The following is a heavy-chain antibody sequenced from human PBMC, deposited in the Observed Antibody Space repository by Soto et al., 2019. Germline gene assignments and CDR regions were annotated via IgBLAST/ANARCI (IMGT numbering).Heavy chain of an antibody. CDR1: GFTFSSYA. V-gene: IGHV3-23*01. CDR2: ISGSGGST. Sequence: GGSLRLSCAASGFTFSSYAMSWVRQAPGKGLEWVSAISGSGGSTYYADSVKGRFTISRDNSKNTLYLQMNSLRAEDTAVYYCAKEAADHVQGIAARGGFIYWYFDLWGRGTLVTVSS. D-gene: IGHD6-6*01. CDR3: AKEAADHVQGIAARGGFIYWYFDL. J-gene: IGHJ2*01.